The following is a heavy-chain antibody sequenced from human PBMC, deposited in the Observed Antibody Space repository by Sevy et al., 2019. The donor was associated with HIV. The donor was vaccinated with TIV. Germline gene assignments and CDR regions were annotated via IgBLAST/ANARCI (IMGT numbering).Heavy chain of an antibody. V-gene: IGHV3-7*01. CDR3: AIGGRNFDY. J-gene: IGHJ4*02. D-gene: IGHD3-16*01. CDR2: IKQDGSEK. CDR1: GLSFSNSW. Sequence: GGFLRLSCAVSGLSFSNSWMTWVRQAPGKGLEWVANIKQDGSEKKYGDSVKGRFTISRDNAENSLFLQMNSLRAEDTAVYYCAIGGRNFDYWGQGTLVTVSS.